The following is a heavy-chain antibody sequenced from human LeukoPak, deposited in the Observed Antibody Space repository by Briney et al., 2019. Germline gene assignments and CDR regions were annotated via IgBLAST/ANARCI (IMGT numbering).Heavy chain of an antibody. J-gene: IGHJ5*02. CDR3: ARDLTYYSSGGNWFDP. V-gene: IGHV4-39*07. CDR2: VSYSGST. Sequence: SETLSLTCTVSGGSISSRNYYWAWIRQPWIRQPPGKGLEWIGNVSYSGSTYYNPSLKSRVTISIDTSKNQFSLKLSSVTAADTAVYYCARDLTYYSSGGNWFDPWGQGTLVTVSS. CDR1: GGSISSRNYY. D-gene: IGHD2-21*01.